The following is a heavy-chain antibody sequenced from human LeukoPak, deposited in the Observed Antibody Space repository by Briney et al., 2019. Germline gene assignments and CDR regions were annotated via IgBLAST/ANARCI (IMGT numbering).Heavy chain of an antibody. Sequence: PGRSLRLSCAASGFTFSSYGMHWVRQAPGQGLEWVAVIWYAGSNQYYADSVKGRFIISRDNSKNTLYLQMNSLRAEDTAVYYCARGGIGEPPHYYYMDVWGKGTTVTVSS. CDR2: IWYAGSNQ. CDR3: ARGGIGEPPHYYYMDV. V-gene: IGHV3-33*01. CDR1: GFTFSSYG. J-gene: IGHJ6*03. D-gene: IGHD1-26*01.